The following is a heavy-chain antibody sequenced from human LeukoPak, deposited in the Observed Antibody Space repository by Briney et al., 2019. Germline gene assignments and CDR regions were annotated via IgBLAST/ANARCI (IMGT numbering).Heavy chain of an antibody. V-gene: IGHV4-39*01. D-gene: IGHD1-20*01. CDR1: GGSVSSSSYY. Sequence: PSETLSLTCTVSGGSVSSSSYYWGWIRQPPGKGLECIGNIYSSGTTYYNPSLKSRVTISIDTSKSQFSLRLSSVTAADTAVYYCVQNIPGNIEHWGQGTLVTVSS. CDR2: IYSSGTT. J-gene: IGHJ1*01. CDR3: VQNIPGNIEH.